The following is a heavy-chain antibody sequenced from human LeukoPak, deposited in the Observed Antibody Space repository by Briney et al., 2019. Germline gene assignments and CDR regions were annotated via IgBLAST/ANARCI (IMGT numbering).Heavy chain of an antibody. D-gene: IGHD3-3*01. Sequence: ASVKVSCKASGYTFTSYYMHWVRQAPGQGREWMGIINPSGGSTSYAQKFQGRVTMTRDTSTSTVYMELSSLRSEDTAVYYCARDLMIFGVGGGAAADNWFDPWGQGTLVTVSS. V-gene: IGHV1-46*01. J-gene: IGHJ5*02. CDR2: INPSGGST. CDR1: GYTFTSYY. CDR3: ARDLMIFGVGGGAAADNWFDP.